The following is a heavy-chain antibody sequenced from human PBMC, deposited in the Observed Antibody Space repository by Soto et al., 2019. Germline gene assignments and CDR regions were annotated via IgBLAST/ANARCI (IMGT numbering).Heavy chain of an antibody. Sequence: GGSLRLSCATSGFTFSDYWIHWVRRVPGEGLVWVSRIDGYGTNTDYAESVRGRFTISRDSAKSTAFLQMDSLRVEDTAVYHCVRLGFVGEGDFWGQGILVTV. CDR1: GFTFSDYW. V-gene: IGHV3-74*01. CDR3: VRLGFVGEGDF. D-gene: IGHD1-26*01. CDR2: IDGYGTNT. J-gene: IGHJ4*02.